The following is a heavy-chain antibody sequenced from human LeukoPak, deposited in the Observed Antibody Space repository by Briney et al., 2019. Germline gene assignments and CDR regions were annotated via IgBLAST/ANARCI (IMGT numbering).Heavy chain of an antibody. D-gene: IGHD6-19*01. CDR3: ARDRVTKQWLVRDYYYGMDV. J-gene: IGHJ6*02. CDR2: IIPILGIA. V-gene: IGHV1-69*04. Sequence: SVKVSCKASGGTFSSYAISWVRQAPGQGLEWMGRIIPILGIANYAQKLQGRVTITADKSTSTAYMELSSLRSEDTAVYYCARDRVTKQWLVRDYYYGMDVWGQGTTVTVSS. CDR1: GGTFSSYA.